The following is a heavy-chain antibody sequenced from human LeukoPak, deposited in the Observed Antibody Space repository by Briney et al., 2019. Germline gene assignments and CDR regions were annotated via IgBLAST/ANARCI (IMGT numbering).Heavy chain of an antibody. CDR3: ARERGAMITMVRGDNFDY. D-gene: IGHD3-10*01. J-gene: IGHJ4*02. Sequence: ASVKVSCKASGYTFTGYYMHWVRQAPGQGLEWMGWINPNSGGTNYAQKFQGRVTMTRDTSISTAYMELSRLRSDDTAVYYCARERGAMITMVRGDNFDYWGQGTLVTVSS. CDR1: GYTFTGYY. V-gene: IGHV1-2*02. CDR2: INPNSGGT.